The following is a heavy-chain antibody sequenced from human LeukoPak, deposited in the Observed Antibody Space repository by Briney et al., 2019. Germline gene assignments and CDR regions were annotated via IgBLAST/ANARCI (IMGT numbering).Heavy chain of an antibody. CDR1: AYTLSGYY. CDR3: ARRIAVAGSPVYYFDY. J-gene: IGHJ4*02. CDR2: INPKSGVT. D-gene: IGHD6-19*01. V-gene: IGHV1-2*02. Sequence: ASVKVSCKASAYTLSGYYMHWVRQAPGQGLEWMGWINPKSGVTNYAQKFQGRVTITWDTYINTPFMELSRLRSDDTAVYYCARRIAVAGSPVYYFDYWGQGTLVTVSS.